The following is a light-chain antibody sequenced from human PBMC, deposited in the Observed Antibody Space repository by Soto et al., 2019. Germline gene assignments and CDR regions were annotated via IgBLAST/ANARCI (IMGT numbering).Light chain of an antibody. CDR2: GAS. V-gene: IGKV3-15*01. Sequence: EIVMTQSPATLSVSPGERATLSCRASESVSRDLGWYLQEPGQAPRLLIYGASTRATGIPDRFSGSGSGTDFTLTINILQSEDFVVYYCQQYNQWPLTFGGGTKVEVK. J-gene: IGKJ4*01. CDR1: ESVSRD. CDR3: QQYNQWPLT.